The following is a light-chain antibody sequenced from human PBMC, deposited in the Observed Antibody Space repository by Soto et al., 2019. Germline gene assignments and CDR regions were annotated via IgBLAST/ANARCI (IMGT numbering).Light chain of an antibody. CDR2: EVS. CDR3: MRSVQPPIT. Sequence: VLPQTPLSLSVTPVQPSSISFESSQXILHSDGNTYLYWYLQKAGQPPQLLIYEVSKRFSGVPDRFSGSGSGTHFTLKISRVEAEDVGVYYCMRSVQPPITFGQGTRLEIK. J-gene: IGKJ5*01. CDR1: QXILHSDGNTY. V-gene: IGKV2D-29*01.